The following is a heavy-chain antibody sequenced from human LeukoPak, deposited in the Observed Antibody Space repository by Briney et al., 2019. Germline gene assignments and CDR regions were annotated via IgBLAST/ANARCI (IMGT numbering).Heavy chain of an antibody. CDR2: IDPSDSYT. CDR3: ARGNWNDAEPYNWFDP. D-gene: IGHD1-1*01. J-gene: IGHJ5*02. CDR1: GYSFTSYW. V-gene: IGHV5-10-1*01. Sequence: GESLKISCKGSGYSFTSYWISWVRQMPGKGLEWMGRIDPSDSYTNYSPSLQGHVTISADKSISTAYLQWSSLKASDTAMYYCARGNWNDAEPYNWFDPWGQGTLVTVSS.